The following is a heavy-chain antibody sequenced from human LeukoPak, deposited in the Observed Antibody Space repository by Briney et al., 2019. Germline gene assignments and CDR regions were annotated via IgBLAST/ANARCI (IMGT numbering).Heavy chain of an antibody. CDR3: ARVVTPHYDYVWGSYRHYYFDY. CDR2: IYYSGST. CDR1: GGSISSGDYY. Sequence: SETLSLTCTVSGGSISSGDYYWSWIRQPPGKGLEWIGYIYYSGSTYYNPSLKSRVTISVDTSKNQFSLKLSSVTAADTAVYYCARVVTPHYDYVWGSYRHYYFDYWGQGTLVTVSS. J-gene: IGHJ4*02. V-gene: IGHV4-30-4*01. D-gene: IGHD3-16*02.